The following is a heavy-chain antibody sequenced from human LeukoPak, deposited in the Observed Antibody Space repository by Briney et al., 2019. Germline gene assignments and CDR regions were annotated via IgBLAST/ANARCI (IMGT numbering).Heavy chain of an antibody. CDR1: GFTFSSYA. V-gene: IGHV3-23*01. J-gene: IGHJ4*02. CDR2: ISGSGGST. Sequence: GGSLRLSCAASGFTFSSYAMSWVRQAPGKGLEWVSAISGSGGSTYYAASVKGRFTISRDNSKNTLYLQMNSLRAEDTAVYYCAKGSGPLQYYFDYWGQGTLVTVSS. CDR3: AKGSGPLQYYFDY. D-gene: IGHD2-15*01.